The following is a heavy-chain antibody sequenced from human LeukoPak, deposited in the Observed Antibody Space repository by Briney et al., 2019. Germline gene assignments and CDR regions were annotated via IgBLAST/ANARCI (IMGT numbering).Heavy chain of an antibody. CDR1: GGSFSGYY. D-gene: IGHD2-2*01. Sequence: PSETLSLTCVVYGGSFSGYYWSWIRQPPGKGLEWIGEINHSGSTNYNPSLKSRVTSSVDMSKNQFSLKLSSVTAADTAVYYCARGPPAKPGTGYYYGMDVWGQGTTVTVSS. J-gene: IGHJ6*02. CDR3: ARGPPAKPGTGYYYGMDV. V-gene: IGHV4-34*01. CDR2: INHSGST.